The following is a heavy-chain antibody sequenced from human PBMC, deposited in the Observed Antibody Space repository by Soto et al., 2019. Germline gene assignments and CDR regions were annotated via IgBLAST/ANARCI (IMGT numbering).Heavy chain of an antibody. J-gene: IGHJ4*02. Sequence: QVQLQESGPGLVRPSETLSLTCTISSDSITDYYWSWIRQSPGGVLQWIGYGHVSGSTNYYPSLEDRVTISMDTSMSQFSLRLTSMTAPDTAVYFCAREAFRSGSYDSFDYWGPGILVTVSS. V-gene: IGHV4-59*01. D-gene: IGHD3-16*01. CDR3: AREAFRSGSYDSFDY. CDR1: SDSITDYY. CDR2: GHVSGST.